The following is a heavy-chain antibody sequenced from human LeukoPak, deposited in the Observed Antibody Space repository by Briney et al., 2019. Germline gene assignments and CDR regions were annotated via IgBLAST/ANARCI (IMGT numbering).Heavy chain of an antibody. D-gene: IGHD2-15*01. CDR1: GGSISSYY. J-gene: IGHJ4*02. CDR3: ARSPVRYCSGGSCYGDFDY. CDR2: IYYSGST. Sequence: SETLSLTCTVSGGSISSYYWSWIRQPPGKGLEWIGYIYYSGSTNYNPSLKSRVTISVDTSKNQFSLKLSSVTAADTAVYYCARSPVRYCSGGSCYGDFDYWGQGTLVTVSS. V-gene: IGHV4-59*01.